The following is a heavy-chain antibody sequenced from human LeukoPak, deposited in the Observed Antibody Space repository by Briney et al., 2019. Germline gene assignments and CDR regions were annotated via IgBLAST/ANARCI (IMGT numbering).Heavy chain of an antibody. CDR2: ISGSGGST. CDR3: ASDTYYGDYAFDY. J-gene: IGHJ4*02. CDR1: GFTFTSYA. Sequence: PGGSLRLSCAASGFTFTSYAMSWVRQAPGKGLEWVSAISGSGGSTYYADSVKGRFTISRDNSKNTLYLQMGSLRAEDMAVYYCASDTYYGDYAFDYWGQGTLVTVSS. D-gene: IGHD4-17*01. V-gene: IGHV3-23*01.